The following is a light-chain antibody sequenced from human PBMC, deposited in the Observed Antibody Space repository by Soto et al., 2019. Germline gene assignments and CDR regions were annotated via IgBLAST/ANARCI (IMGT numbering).Light chain of an antibody. V-gene: IGKV1-5*01. CDR2: DAS. CDR1: QTIRRW. J-gene: IGKJ1*01. Sequence: DIAMTQSPSPLSASVGDRVTIPCRASQTIRRWLAWYQQRPGKAPKVLIYDASTLESGVPARFSGSGSETEFTLTISSLQPEDSDTSDCQHYNSDPWTFGQGTKVEIK. CDR3: QHYNSDPWT.